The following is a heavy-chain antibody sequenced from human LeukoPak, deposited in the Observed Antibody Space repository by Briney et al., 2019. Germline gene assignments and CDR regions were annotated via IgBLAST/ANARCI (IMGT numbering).Heavy chain of an antibody. CDR3: ARRSISGWTPDFGY. V-gene: IGHV5-51*01. CDR2: IYPGDSDT. Sequence: GGSLQISCKGSGYSFTSYWIGWVRQLPGKGLEWMGIIYPGDSDTRYSPSLQGQVTISADKSISTAYLQWSSLKASDTAMYYCARRSISGWTPDFGYWGQGTLVTVSS. J-gene: IGHJ4*02. D-gene: IGHD6-19*01. CDR1: GYSFTSYW.